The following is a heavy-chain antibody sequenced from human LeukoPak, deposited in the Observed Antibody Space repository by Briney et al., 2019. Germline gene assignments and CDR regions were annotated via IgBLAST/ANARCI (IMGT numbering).Heavy chain of an antibody. D-gene: IGHD1-26*01. CDR1: GFTVSSNY. CDR3: ARDHDSGGGGGY. V-gene: IGHV3-21*01. Sequence: GGSLRLSCAASGFTVSSNYMSWVRQAPGKGLEWVSSISSSSSYIYYADSVKGRFTISRDNAKNSLYLQMNSLRAEDTAVYYCARDHDSGGGGGYWGQGTLVTVSS. J-gene: IGHJ4*02. CDR2: ISSSSSYI.